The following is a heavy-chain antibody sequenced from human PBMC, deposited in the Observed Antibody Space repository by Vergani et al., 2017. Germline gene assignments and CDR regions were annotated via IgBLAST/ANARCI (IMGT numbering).Heavy chain of an antibody. CDR2: IKNDESRK. Sequence: QVHLVESGGGVVQPGGSLRLSCAASGFTFSFSGMQWVRQGPGKGLEWVAFIKNDESRKNCAESLKDRFTISRDNSKNMLYLQMNNLRPEDTAVYYCAKAPYAEYGYFQSWGQGTLVTVSS. J-gene: IGHJ4*02. V-gene: IGHV3-30*02. CDR3: AKAPYAEYGYFQS. CDR1: GFTFSFSG. D-gene: IGHD4-17*01.